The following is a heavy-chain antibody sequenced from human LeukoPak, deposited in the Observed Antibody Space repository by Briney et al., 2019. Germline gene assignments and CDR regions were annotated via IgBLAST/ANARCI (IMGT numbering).Heavy chain of an antibody. CDR2: INPNSGGT. V-gene: IGHV1-2*04. Sequence: ASVKVSCKASGYTFTGYYMHWVRQAPGQGLEWMGWINPNSGGTNYAQKFQGWVTMTRDTSISTAYIELSRLRSDDTAVYYCARGKDCSSTSCYFYYYGMDVWGQGTTVTVSS. J-gene: IGHJ6*02. CDR1: GYTFTGYY. D-gene: IGHD2-2*01. CDR3: ARGKDCSSTSCYFYYYGMDV.